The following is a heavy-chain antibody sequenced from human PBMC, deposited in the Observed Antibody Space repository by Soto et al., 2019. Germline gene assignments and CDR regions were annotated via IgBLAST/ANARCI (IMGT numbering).Heavy chain of an antibody. Sequence: PSETLSLTCTVSGGSVSSGSYYWSWIRQPPGKGLEWIGYIYYSGSTNYNPSLKSRVTISVDTSKNQFSLKLSSVTAADTAVYYCARQYIAVARNYFDYWGQGTLVTVSS. J-gene: IGHJ4*02. CDR2: IYYSGST. CDR1: GGSVSSGSYY. V-gene: IGHV4-61*01. CDR3: ARQYIAVARNYFDY. D-gene: IGHD6-19*01.